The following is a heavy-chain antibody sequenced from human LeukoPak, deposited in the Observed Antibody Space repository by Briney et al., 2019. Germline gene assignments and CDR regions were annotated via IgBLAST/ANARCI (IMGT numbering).Heavy chain of an antibody. Sequence: GGSLRLSCAASGFTFSSYEMNWVRQAPGKGLEWVSAISGSGGSTYYADSVKGRFTISRDNSKNTLYLQMNSLRAEDTAVYYXXXXXXXXGWYAAYYFDYWGQGTLVTVSS. CDR2: ISGSGGST. J-gene: IGHJ4*02. D-gene: IGHD6-19*01. V-gene: IGHV3-23*01. CDR1: GFTFSSYE. CDR3: XXXXXXXGWYAAYYFDY.